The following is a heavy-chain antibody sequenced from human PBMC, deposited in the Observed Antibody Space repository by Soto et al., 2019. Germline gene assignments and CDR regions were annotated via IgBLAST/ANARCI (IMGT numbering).Heavy chain of an antibody. J-gene: IGHJ4*02. CDR2: IYYSGST. V-gene: IGHV4-30-4*01. CDR1: GGSISSGDYY. Sequence: SETLSLTCTVSGGSISSGDYYWSWIRQPPGKGLEWIGYIYYSGSTYYNPSLKSRVTISVDTSKNQFSLKLSSVTAADTAVYYCARDRKLVRGVIDYWGQGTLVTVSS. D-gene: IGHD3-10*01. CDR3: ARDRKLVRGVIDY.